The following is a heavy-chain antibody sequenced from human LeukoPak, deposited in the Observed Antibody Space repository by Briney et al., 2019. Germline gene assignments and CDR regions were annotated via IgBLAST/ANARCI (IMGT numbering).Heavy chain of an antibody. CDR2: ISWNSGSI. J-gene: IGHJ4*02. CDR1: GFTFDDYA. CDR3: ARHLSGVTGYTYGRGIDY. D-gene: IGHD5-18*01. Sequence: PGRSLRLSCAASGFTFDDYAMHWVRQAPGKGLEWVSGISWNSGSIGYADSVKGRFTISRDNAKNSLYLQMNSLRAEDTAVYYCARHLSGVTGYTYGRGIDYWGQGTLVTVSS. V-gene: IGHV3-9*01.